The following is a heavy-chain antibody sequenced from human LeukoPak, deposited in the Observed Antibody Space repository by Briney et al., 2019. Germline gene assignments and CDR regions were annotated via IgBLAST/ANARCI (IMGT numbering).Heavy chain of an antibody. CDR2: ISASGGTT. D-gene: IGHD2-2*01. V-gene: IGHV3-23*01. CDR1: GFTFNNYD. Sequence: GGSLRLSCAASGFTFNNYDMSWVRQAPGKGLEWVSAISASGGTTYYADSVKGRFTISRDNSENTLFLQMNSLRAEDTAVYCCAKEPREYCSSTSCPNWFDSWGQGTLVTVSS. J-gene: IGHJ5*01. CDR3: AKEPREYCSSTSCPNWFDS.